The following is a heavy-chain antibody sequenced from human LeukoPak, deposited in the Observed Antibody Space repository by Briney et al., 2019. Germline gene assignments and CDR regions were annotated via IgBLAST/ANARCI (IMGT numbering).Heavy chain of an antibody. Sequence: GGSLRLSCAASGFTFSSYAMSRVRQAPGKGLEWVSAISGSGGSTYYADSVKGRFTISRDNSKNTLYLQMNSLRAEDTAVYYCAKDGHYYGSGSYYYFDYWGQGTLVTVSS. J-gene: IGHJ4*02. CDR1: GFTFSSYA. CDR3: AKDGHYYGSGSYYYFDY. D-gene: IGHD3-10*01. CDR2: ISGSGGST. V-gene: IGHV3-23*01.